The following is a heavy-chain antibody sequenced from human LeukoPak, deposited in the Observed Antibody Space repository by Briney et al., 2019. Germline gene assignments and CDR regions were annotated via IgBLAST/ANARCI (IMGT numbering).Heavy chain of an antibody. CDR3: ARKLAYCGGDCYFR. D-gene: IGHD2-21*02. V-gene: IGHV4-61*01. CDR1: GGSVSSGSYY. Sequence: PSETLSLTCTVSGGSVSSGSYYWSWIRQPPGKGLEWIGYTYYSGNTNYNPSLKSRVTISVDTSKNQFSLKLSSVTAADTAVYYCARKLAYCGGDCYFRWGQGTLVTVSS. CDR2: TYYSGNT. J-gene: IGHJ4*02.